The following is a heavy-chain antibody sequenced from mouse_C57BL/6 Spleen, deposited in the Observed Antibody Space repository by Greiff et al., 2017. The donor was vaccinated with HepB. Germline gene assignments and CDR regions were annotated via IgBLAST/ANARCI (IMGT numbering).Heavy chain of an antibody. CDR1: GFNIKDYY. Sequence: EVQLQQSGAELVRPGASVKLSCTASGFNIKDYYMHWVKQRPEQGLEWIGRIDPEDGDTEYAPKFQGKATMTADTSSNTAYLQLSSLTSEDTAVYYCTVHYYGSSYWFAYWGQGTLVTVSA. CDR3: TVHYYGSSYWFAY. J-gene: IGHJ3*01. CDR2: IDPEDGDT. D-gene: IGHD1-1*01. V-gene: IGHV14-1*01.